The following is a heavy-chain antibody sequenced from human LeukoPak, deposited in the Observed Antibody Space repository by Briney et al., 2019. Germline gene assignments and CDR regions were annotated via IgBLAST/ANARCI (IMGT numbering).Heavy chain of an antibody. CDR1: GFTFSSYA. Sequence: GRSLRLSCAASGFTFSSYAMSWVRQAPGKGLEWVSAISGSGGSTYYADSVKGRFTISRDNSKNTLYLQMNSLRAEDTAVYYCAKSPTVTTIQLDYWGQGTLVTVSS. J-gene: IGHJ4*02. D-gene: IGHD4-17*01. V-gene: IGHV3-23*01. CDR2: ISGSGGST. CDR3: AKSPTVTTIQLDY.